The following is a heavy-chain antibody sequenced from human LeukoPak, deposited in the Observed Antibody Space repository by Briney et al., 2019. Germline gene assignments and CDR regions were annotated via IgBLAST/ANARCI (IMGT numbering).Heavy chain of an antibody. CDR1: GGSISRYY. V-gene: IGHV4-59*08. J-gene: IGHJ4*02. Sequence: SETLSLTCTVSGGSISRYYWRCIRQPPGKGLEWVSYIYYSGSSDYPPSVRSRVTMSVDTSKNQFSLKLNSVTATDTAVYYCARARDGDRFAFDYWGQGSLVTVSS. CDR3: ARARDGDRFAFDY. CDR2: IYYSGSS. D-gene: IGHD5-24*01.